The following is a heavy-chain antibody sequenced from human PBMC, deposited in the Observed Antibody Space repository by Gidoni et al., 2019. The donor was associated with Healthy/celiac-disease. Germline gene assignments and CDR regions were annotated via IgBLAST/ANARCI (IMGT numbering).Heavy chain of an antibody. D-gene: IGHD3-16*02. CDR1: GGSFSVYY. CDR3: ASASDYVWGSYRAYYYGMDV. Sequence: HVQLQQWGAGLLKPSETLSLPCAVYGGSFSVYYWSWIRQPPRKGLEWIGEINHSGRTNYNPSLKSRVTISVDTSKNQFSLKLSSVTAADTAVYYCASASDYVWGSYRAYYYGMDVWGQGTTVTVSS. V-gene: IGHV4-34*01. J-gene: IGHJ6*02. CDR2: INHSGRT.